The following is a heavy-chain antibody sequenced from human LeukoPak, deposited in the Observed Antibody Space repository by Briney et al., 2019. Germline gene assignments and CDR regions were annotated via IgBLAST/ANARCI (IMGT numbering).Heavy chain of an antibody. V-gene: IGHV4-30-4*08. D-gene: IGHD2-2*01. Sequence: PSQTLSLTCTVSGGSIGSGDYYWSWIRQPPGKGLGWIGYIYYSGSTYYNPSLKSRVTISVDTSKNQFSLKLSSVTAADTAVYYCARHNYCSSTSCYSPWGQGTLVTVSS. CDR1: GGSIGSGDYY. CDR2: IYYSGST. CDR3: ARHNYCSSTSCYSP. J-gene: IGHJ5*02.